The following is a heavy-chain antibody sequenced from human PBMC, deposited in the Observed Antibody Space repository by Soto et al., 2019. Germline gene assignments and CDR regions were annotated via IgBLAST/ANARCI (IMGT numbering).Heavy chain of an antibody. CDR1: GGSTRSSNYY. Sequence: QLQLQESGPGLVKPSETLSLTCSVSGGSTRSSNYYWAWIRQPPGKGLEWIGSIFYTGSTDYSPSSKSRVTTSADTSKNQFSLKLSSVTAADTAVYYCARQSIPIGEVIARDGVDSWGQGTMVTVSS. V-gene: IGHV4-39*01. J-gene: IGHJ3*02. CDR2: IFYTGST. CDR3: ARQSIPIGEVIARDGVDS. D-gene: IGHD3-16*02.